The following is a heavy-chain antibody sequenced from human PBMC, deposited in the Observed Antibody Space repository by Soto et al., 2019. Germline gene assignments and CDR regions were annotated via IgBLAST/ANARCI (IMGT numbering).Heavy chain of an antibody. V-gene: IGHV4-59*01. CDR1: GGSLSSYF. D-gene: IGHD2-15*01. J-gene: IGHJ4*02. CDR3: ARDIGRSCSGGICPFDY. CDR2: IYYSGST. Sequence: SETLSLTCTVSGGSLSSYFRSWIRQPPGKGLEWIGYIYYSGSTNYNPSLQSRVTISVDTSKNQFSLKLSSVTAADTAVYYCARDIGRSCSGGICPFDYWGQGTLVTVSS.